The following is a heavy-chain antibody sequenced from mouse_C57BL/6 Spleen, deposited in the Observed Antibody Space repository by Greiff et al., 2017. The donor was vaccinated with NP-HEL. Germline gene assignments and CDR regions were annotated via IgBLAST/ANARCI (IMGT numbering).Heavy chain of an antibody. D-gene: IGHD1-1*01. J-gene: IGHJ4*01. V-gene: IGHV14-4*01. Sequence: EVQLQQSGAELVRPGASVKLSCTASGFNIKDDYMHWVKQRPEQGLEWIGWIDPENGDTEYASKFQGKATITADTSSNTAYLQLSSLTSEDTAVYYCTTSTCGYYYGSRTGYYAMDYWGQGTSVTVSS. CDR2: IDPENGDT. CDR1: GFNIKDDY. CDR3: TTSTCGYYYGSRTGYYAMDY.